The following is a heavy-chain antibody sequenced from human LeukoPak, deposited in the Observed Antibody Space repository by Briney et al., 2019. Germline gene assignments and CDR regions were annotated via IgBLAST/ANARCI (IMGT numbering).Heavy chain of an antibody. D-gene: IGHD6-13*01. J-gene: IGHJ1*01. CDR2: INTNTGNP. V-gene: IGHV7-4-1*02. CDR3: ARGGSSWYGGHAEYFQH. CDR1: GYSFTGNY. Sequence: ASVKVSCKASGYSFTGNYMHWVRQAPGQGFEWMGWINTNTGNPTYAQGFTGRFVFSLDTSVSTTYLQISSLKAEDTAVYYCARGGSSWYGGHAEYFQHWGQGTLVTVSS.